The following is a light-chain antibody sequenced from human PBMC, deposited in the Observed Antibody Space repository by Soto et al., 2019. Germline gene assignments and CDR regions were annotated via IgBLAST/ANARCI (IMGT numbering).Light chain of an antibody. Sequence: EIVMTQSPATLSVSPGERATLSCRASQSVSSDLAWYLQKPGQAPSLLVYGASTRATGMPARFSGSGSGIEFTLTISSLQSEDFAVYYCQKYNNWPHTFGQGTKLEIK. V-gene: IGKV3-15*01. CDR2: GAS. J-gene: IGKJ2*01. CDR3: QKYNNWPHT. CDR1: QSVSSD.